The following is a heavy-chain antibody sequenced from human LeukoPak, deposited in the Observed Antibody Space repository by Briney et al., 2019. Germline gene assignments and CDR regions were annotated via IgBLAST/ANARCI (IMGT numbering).Heavy chain of an antibody. CDR3: AKNNPTISTSTSCGWFDP. Sequence: GGSLRLSCAASGFTFSSYAMSWVSQALGKGLEWVSVISGSGGSTYYADSVKGRFTISRDNSKNTLYLQMNSLRAEDTAVYYCAKNNPTISTSTSCGWFDPWGQGTLVTVSS. J-gene: IGHJ5*02. D-gene: IGHD2-2*01. CDR1: GFTFSSYA. V-gene: IGHV3-23*01. CDR2: ISGSGGST.